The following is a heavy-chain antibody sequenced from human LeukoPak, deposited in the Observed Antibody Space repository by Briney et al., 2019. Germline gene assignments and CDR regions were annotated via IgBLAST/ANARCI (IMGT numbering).Heavy chain of an antibody. V-gene: IGHV3-73*01. CDR2: IRSRANNYAT. CDR3: IRWGDGYSYYLDS. CDR1: GFTFSASS. J-gene: IGHJ4*02. D-gene: IGHD5-24*01. Sequence: GESLRLSCAASGFTFSASSMHWVRQASGKGLEWVGRIRSRANNYATAYAASVKGRFTISRDDSKNTAYLQMNSLKTEDTAAYYCIRWGDGYSYYLDSWGKGTLVTVSS.